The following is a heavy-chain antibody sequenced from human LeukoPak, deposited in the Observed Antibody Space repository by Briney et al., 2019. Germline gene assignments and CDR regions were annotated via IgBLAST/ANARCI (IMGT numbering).Heavy chain of an antibody. J-gene: IGHJ6*03. V-gene: IGHV4-39*07. CDR2: IYYSGST. D-gene: IGHD5-24*01. Sequence: SETLSLTCTVSGGSISSSSYYWGWIRQPPGEGLEWIGSIYYSGSTYYNPSLKSRVTISVDTSKNQFSLKLSSVTAADTAVYYCARGEMATIHYYYYDMDVWGKGTTVTVSS. CDR1: GGSISSSSYY. CDR3: ARGEMATIHYYYYDMDV.